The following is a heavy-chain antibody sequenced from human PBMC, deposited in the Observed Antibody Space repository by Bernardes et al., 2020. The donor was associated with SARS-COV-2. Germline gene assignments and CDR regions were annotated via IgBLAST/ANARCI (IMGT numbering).Heavy chain of an antibody. CDR3: AKDWAGTTDYYYYGMDV. D-gene: IGHD1-7*01. J-gene: IGHJ6*02. CDR2: ISASGGNT. Sequence: GGSLRLSCEASGFTLSSFAMSWVRQAPGKGLEWVSAISASGGNTYYADSVKGHFTISRDNSRDTLFLQMNSLRVEDTAVYYCAKDWAGTTDYYYYGMDVWGQGTTVTVSS. CDR1: GFTLSSFA. V-gene: IGHV3-23*01.